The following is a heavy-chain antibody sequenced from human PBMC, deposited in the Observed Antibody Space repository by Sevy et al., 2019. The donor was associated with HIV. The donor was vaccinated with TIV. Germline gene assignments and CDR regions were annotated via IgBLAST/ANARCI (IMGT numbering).Heavy chain of an antibody. CDR3: ATAKKGDFWRGVNKDYYYYYMDV. D-gene: IGHD3-3*01. CDR2: IKSKIDDETT. CDR1: GFTFSNVW. V-gene: IGHV3-15*01. J-gene: IGHJ6*03. Sequence: GGSLRLSCAASGFTFSNVWMNWVRQAPGKGLEWVGGIKSKIDDETTDYATPVKGRFTLSRDDSKNTLYLQMNSLKTEDTAVYYCATAKKGDFWRGVNKDYYYYYMDVWGKGTTVTVSS.